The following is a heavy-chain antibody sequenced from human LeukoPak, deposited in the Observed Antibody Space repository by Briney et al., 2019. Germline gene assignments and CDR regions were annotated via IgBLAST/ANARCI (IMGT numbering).Heavy chain of an antibody. J-gene: IGHJ4*02. CDR3: AREYSSSWYPEEY. Sequence: SETLSLTCTVSGGSISSYYWSWIRQPAGKGLEWIGRIYTNGGTTYNPSLKSRVTMSIDTSKNQFSLKLSSVTAADTAVYYCAREYSSSWYPEEYWGQGTLVTVST. D-gene: IGHD6-13*01. CDR1: GGSISSYY. CDR2: IYTNGGT. V-gene: IGHV4-4*07.